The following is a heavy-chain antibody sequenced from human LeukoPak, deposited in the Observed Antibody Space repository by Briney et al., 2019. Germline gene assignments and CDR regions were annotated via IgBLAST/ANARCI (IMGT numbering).Heavy chain of an antibody. V-gene: IGHV3-64D*06. CDR1: GFTFSSYA. Sequence: GGSLRLSCSASGFTFSSYAMHWVRQAPGKGLEYVSAISSNGGSTYYADSVKGRFTISRDNSKNTLCLQMSSLRAEDTAVYYCVKDTYDSSGYYYGPFDYWGQGTLVTVSS. D-gene: IGHD3-22*01. CDR3: VKDTYDSSGYYYGPFDY. CDR2: ISSNGGST. J-gene: IGHJ4*02.